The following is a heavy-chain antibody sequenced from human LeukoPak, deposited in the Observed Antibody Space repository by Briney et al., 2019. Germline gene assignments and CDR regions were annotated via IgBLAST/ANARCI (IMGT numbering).Heavy chain of an antibody. Sequence: GGSLRLSCAASGFTFSSYSMNWVRQAQGKGLEWVSSISSSSSYIYYADSVKGRFTISRDNAKNSLYLQMNSLRAEDTAVYYCARDPFNYDFWSGPSPPDYWGQGTLVTVSS. CDR2: ISSSSSYI. J-gene: IGHJ4*02. CDR1: GFTFSSYS. CDR3: ARDPFNYDFWSGPSPPDY. D-gene: IGHD3-3*01. V-gene: IGHV3-21*01.